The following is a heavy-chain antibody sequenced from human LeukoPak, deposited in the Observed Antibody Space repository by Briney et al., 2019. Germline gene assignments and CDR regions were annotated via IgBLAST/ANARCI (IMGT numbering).Heavy chain of an antibody. CDR2: MNPNSGHT. J-gene: IGHJ6*02. CDR1: GYTFTSYD. D-gene: IGHD3-10*01. Sequence: ASVKVSCKASGYTFTSYDINWVRQATGQGREWMGWMNPNSGHTGSAQNFKGRLTMTRNTSITTAYIELSSLRSEDTAVYYCARGGDYYYGMDVWGQGTTVTVSS. V-gene: IGHV1-8*01. CDR3: ARGGDYYYGMDV.